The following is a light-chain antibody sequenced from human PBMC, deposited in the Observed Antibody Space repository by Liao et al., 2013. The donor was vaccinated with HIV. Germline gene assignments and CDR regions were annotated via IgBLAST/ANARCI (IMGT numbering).Light chain of an antibody. Sequence: SYELTQPPSVSVAPGETARITCGGNNIGSKSVQWYQQKPGQAPVLVIYKDSERPSGIPERFSGSSSGTTVTLTISGVQAEDEADYYCQSADSSGTLFIVFGNWD. V-gene: IGLV3-25*03. CDR1: NIGSKS. CDR2: KDS. J-gene: IGLJ1*01. CDR3: QSADSSGTLFIV.